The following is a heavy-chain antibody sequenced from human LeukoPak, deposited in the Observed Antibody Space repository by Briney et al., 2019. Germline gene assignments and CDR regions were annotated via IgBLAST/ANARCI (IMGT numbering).Heavy chain of an antibody. Sequence: TSETLSLTCSVSGASITDYYWRGMRHSPGKGLEGIGYIHHSGSTDHNSSLKSRVTISLARSRNQFSLKVNSVTAEDTAIYYCTRGHWALDCWSQGTLVTVS. V-gene: IGHV4-59*12. CDR3: TRGHWALDC. CDR2: IHHSGST. CDR1: GASITDYY. J-gene: IGHJ4*02. D-gene: IGHD7-27*01.